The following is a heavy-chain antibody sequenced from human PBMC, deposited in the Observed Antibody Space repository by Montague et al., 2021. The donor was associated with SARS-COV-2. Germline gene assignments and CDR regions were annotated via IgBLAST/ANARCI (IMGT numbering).Heavy chain of an antibody. V-gene: IGHV4-61*10. D-gene: IGHD5-24*01. CDR3: ARGLVVGVGRDTGGFDF. CDR2: IYYSGSP. Sequence: SETLSLTCTVSGGSINRGCYYWSWIRLPAGKGLEWIGCIYYSGSPYYNPSLKSRVVLSVDTSKNQFSLKLTSVTAADTAVYYCARGLVVGVGRDTGGFDFWGQGTLVIVSS. J-gene: IGHJ4*02. CDR1: GGSINRGCYY.